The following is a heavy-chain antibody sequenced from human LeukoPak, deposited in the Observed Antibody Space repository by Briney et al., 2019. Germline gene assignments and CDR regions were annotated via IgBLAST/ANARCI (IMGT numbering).Heavy chain of an antibody. Sequence: PSQTLSLTCTVSGGSVSSDGYSWSWIRQPAGKGLEWIGRMYTNGNTHYNPSLKSRITMSVDTSKNQFSLKLSSVTAADTAVYYCARDPERQNYDSSGFDYWGQGTLVTVSS. V-gene: IGHV4-61*02. D-gene: IGHD3-22*01. CDR2: MYTNGNT. CDR1: GGSVSSDGYS. J-gene: IGHJ4*02. CDR3: ARDPERQNYDSSGFDY.